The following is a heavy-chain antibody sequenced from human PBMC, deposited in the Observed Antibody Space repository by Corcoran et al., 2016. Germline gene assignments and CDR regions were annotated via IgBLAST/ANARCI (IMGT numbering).Heavy chain of an antibody. CDR2: ISYRGST. D-gene: IGHD3-16*01. J-gene: IGHJ6*02. CDR3: ARGAFGAYYYGRDV. Sequence: QVQLQASGPVLVQPSETLSLPCTVAGGSISSYYWSWIRPPPGKGRVWVGYISYRGSTNYNPSLKGRVTISVDTSKNPFSLKQSSVTAADTAVSYWARGAFGAYYYGRDVWGQGIKVTVSS. CDR1: GGSISSYY. V-gene: IGHV4-59*01.